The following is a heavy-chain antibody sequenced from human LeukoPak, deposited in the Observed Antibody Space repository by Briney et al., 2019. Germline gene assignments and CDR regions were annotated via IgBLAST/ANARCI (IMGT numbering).Heavy chain of an antibody. CDR3: ARGEVGYYYDSSGYYYSAFDI. J-gene: IGHJ3*02. CDR2: ISGNNENA. Sequence: ASVKVSCKASGYTFTSYGISWVRQTPGQGLEWMGWISGNNENADYAQKFQGRVTLTTDTSTSTAYMELSGLRSDDTAVYYCARGEVGYYYDSSGYYYSAFDIWGQGTMVTVSS. CDR1: GYTFTSYG. V-gene: IGHV1-18*01. D-gene: IGHD3-22*01.